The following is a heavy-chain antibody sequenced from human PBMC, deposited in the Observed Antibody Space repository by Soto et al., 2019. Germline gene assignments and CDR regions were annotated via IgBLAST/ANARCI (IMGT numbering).Heavy chain of an antibody. Sequence: GGSLRLSCAASGFSFGEYEMNWVRQAPGQGLEWVSYINQYGKITYYADSVKGRFTISRDDAKNSLLLQMDSLRAEDTALYYCARAAWSDEGWDHWGQGILVTVSS. D-gene: IGHD1-26*01. J-gene: IGHJ4*02. CDR3: ARAAWSDEGWDH. CDR1: GFSFGEYE. V-gene: IGHV3-48*03. CDR2: INQYGKIT.